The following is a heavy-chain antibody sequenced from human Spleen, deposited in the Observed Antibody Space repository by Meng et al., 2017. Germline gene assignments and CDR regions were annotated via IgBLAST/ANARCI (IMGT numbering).Heavy chain of an antibody. V-gene: IGHV4-34*01. J-gene: IGHJ4*02. Sequence: SETLSLTCAVYGGSFSGYYCSWIRQPPGKGLEWIGEINHSGSTNYNPSLKSRVTISVDTSKNQFSLKLSSVTAADTAVYYCARGGKAVRPNPFDYWGQGTLVTVSS. CDR2: INHSGST. CDR3: ARGGKAVRPNPFDY. CDR1: GGSFSGYY. D-gene: IGHD1-26*01.